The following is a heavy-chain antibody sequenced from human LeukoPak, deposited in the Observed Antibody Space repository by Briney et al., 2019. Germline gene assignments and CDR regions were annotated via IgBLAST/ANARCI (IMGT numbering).Heavy chain of an antibody. CDR1: GFTFSSYA. CDR2: ISYDGSNK. J-gene: IGHJ4*02. CDR3: ARDAYYDSSGCFDY. V-gene: IGHV3-30-3*01. Sequence: GGSLRLSCAASGFTFSSYAMHWVRQAPGKGLEGVAVISYDGSNKYYADSVKGRFTISRDNSKNTLYLQMNSLRAEDTAVYYCARDAYYDSSGCFDYWGQGTLVTVSS. D-gene: IGHD3-22*01.